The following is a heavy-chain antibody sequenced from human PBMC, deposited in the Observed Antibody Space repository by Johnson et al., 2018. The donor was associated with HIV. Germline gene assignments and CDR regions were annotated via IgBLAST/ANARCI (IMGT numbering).Heavy chain of an antibody. CDR3: AGNYDILMLAFDI. CDR1: GFTFSDYY. V-gene: IGHV3-11*04. J-gene: IGHJ3*02. D-gene: IGHD3-9*01. CDR2: ISSSGSTI. Sequence: VQLVESGGGLVKPGGSLRLSCAASGFTFSDYYMSWIRQAPGKGLEWVSYISSSGSTIYYADSVKGRFTISRDNVKNSLYLQMNSLRAEDTAVYYCAGNYDILMLAFDIWGQGTMVTVSS.